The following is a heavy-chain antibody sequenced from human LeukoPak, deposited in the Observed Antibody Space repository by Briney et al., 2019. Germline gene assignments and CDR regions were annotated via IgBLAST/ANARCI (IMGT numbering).Heavy chain of an antibody. J-gene: IGHJ5*02. V-gene: IGHV3-30-3*01. CDR2: ISYDGSNK. CDR3: AREELGSSLGFDP. CDR1: GFTFSSYA. Sequence: GGPLRLSCAASGFTFSSYAMHWVRQAPGKGLEWVAVISYDGSNKYYADSVKGRFTISRDNSKNTLYLQMNSLRAEDTAVYYCAREELGSSLGFDPWGQGTLVTVSS. D-gene: IGHD3-16*01.